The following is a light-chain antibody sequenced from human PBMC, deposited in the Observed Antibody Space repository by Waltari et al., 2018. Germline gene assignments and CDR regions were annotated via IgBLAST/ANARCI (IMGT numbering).Light chain of an antibody. J-gene: IGKJ1*01. CDR1: QGISNY. CDR3: QKYNSAPRT. V-gene: IGKV1-27*01. Sequence: DIQMTQSPSSLSASVGDRVTITCRASQGISNYLAWYQQKAGKVPKLLIYDASTLRSGVPSRFSGSGSGTDFTLTISTLQPEDVATYYCQKYNSAPRTFGQGTKVEIE. CDR2: DAS.